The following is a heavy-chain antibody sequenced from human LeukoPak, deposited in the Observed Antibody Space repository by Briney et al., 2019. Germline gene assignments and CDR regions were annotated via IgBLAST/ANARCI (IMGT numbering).Heavy chain of an antibody. CDR1: GGSISSYY. V-gene: IGHV4-4*09. D-gene: IGHD7-27*01. CDR3: ATSPHGEYYFDY. Sequence: PSETLSLTCTVSGGSISSYYWSWIRQPPGKGLEWIGYIYTSGSTNYNPSLKSRVTISVDTSKNQFSLKLSSVTAADTAVYYCATSPHGEYYFDYWGQGTLVTVSS. CDR2: IYTSGST. J-gene: IGHJ4*02.